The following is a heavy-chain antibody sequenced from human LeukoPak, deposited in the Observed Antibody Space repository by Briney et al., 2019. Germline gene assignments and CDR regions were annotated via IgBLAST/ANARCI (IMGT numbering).Heavy chain of an antibody. J-gene: IGHJ3*02. Sequence: ASVKVSCKASGGTFSSYAISWVRQAPGQGLEWMGIINPSGGSTSYAQKFQGRVTMTRDMSTSTVYMELSSLRSEDTAVYYCARDGAYGYSYGKGFDIWGQGTMVTVSS. CDR2: INPSGGST. CDR1: GGTFSSYA. CDR3: ARDGAYGYSYGKGFDI. D-gene: IGHD5-18*01. V-gene: IGHV1-46*01.